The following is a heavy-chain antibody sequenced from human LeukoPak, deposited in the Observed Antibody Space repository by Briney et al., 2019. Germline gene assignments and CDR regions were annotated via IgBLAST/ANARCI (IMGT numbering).Heavy chain of an antibody. CDR3: ARDYEYCTNGVCYTWYFDL. D-gene: IGHD2-8*01. CDR1: GGSISSYY. CDR2: VYTSGST. J-gene: IGHJ2*01. Sequence: SETLSLTCTVSGGSISSYYWSWIRQPAGKGLEWIGRVYTSGSTNYNPSLKSRVTMTVDTSKNQFSLKLSSVTAADTAVYYCARDYEYCTNGVCYTWYFDLWGRGTLVTVPS. V-gene: IGHV4-4*07.